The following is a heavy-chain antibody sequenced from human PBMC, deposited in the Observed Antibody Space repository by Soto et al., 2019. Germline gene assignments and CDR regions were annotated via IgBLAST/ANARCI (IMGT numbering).Heavy chain of an antibody. V-gene: IGHV1-3*01. CDR3: AREEDIVVVPAAIPFKVDY. Sequence: GASVKVSCKASGYTFTSYAMHWVRQAPGQRLEWMGWINAGNGNTKYSQKFQGRVTITRDTSASTAYMELSSLRSEDTAVYYCAREEDIVVVPAAIPFKVDYWGEGTLVTVSS. CDR1: GYTFTSYA. D-gene: IGHD2-2*02. CDR2: INAGNGNT. J-gene: IGHJ4*01.